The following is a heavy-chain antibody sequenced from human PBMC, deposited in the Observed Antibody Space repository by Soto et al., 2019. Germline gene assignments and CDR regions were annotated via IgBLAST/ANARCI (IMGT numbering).Heavy chain of an antibody. CDR1: GGSISSYF. CDR2: IYYSGNT. Sequence: QVQLQESGPGLVKPSETLSLTCTVSGGSISSYFWSWIRQPPGKGLEWIVYIYYSGNTNYNPSLKSRVTISVDTSEKQLSLKLSSVTAADTAVYYCARDLAAAGTPLFDFWGQGTLVTVSS. V-gene: IGHV4-59*01. J-gene: IGHJ4*02. D-gene: IGHD6-13*01. CDR3: ARDLAAAGTPLFDF.